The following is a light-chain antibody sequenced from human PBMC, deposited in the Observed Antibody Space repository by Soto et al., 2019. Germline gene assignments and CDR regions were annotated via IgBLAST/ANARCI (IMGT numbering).Light chain of an antibody. CDR1: QGISSY. CDR2: AAS. J-gene: IGKJ2*01. Sequence: AIRMTQSPSSFSASTGDRVTITCRASQGISSYLAWYQQKPGKAPKLLIYAASTLQSGVPSRFSGSGSGTDFTLTISRLEPEDFAVYYCQQYARPPYAFGQGTKVEIK. CDR3: QQYARPPYA. V-gene: IGKV1-8*01.